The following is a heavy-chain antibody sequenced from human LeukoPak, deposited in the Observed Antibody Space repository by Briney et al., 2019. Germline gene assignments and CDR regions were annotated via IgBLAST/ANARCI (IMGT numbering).Heavy chain of an antibody. J-gene: IGHJ4*02. CDR1: GFTFSSYS. Sequence: GGSLRLSCAASGFTFSSYSINWVRQAPGKGLEWVSSISSSSSYIYYADSVKGRFTISRDNAKNSLYLQMNSLRAEDTAVYYCAKPPGYNWNDGYDYWGQGTLVTVSS. CDR2: ISSSSSYI. D-gene: IGHD1-20*01. V-gene: IGHV3-21*04. CDR3: AKPPGYNWNDGYDY.